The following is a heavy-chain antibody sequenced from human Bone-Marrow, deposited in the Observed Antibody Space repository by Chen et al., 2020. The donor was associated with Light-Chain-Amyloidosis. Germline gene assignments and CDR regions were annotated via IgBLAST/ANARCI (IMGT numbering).Heavy chain of an antibody. J-gene: IGHJ3*01. CDR3: ARDRFAFDS. Sequence: QVQLVQSGAEMKKPEASVKLSRKSSGNTFTTFYMHWVRQAPGQGLEWMGVIHPGSGDTNYAHKIQGRFTMTRDTSTSTVYMELSSLRSEDTAMYYCARDRFAFDSWGQGTMVTVSS. V-gene: IGHV1-46*01. CDR1: GNTFTTFY. CDR2: IHPGSGDT.